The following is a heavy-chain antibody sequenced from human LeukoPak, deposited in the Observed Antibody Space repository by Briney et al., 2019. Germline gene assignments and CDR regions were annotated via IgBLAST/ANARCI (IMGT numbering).Heavy chain of an antibody. CDR3: ASRYYYDSSGYYPYYYYYMDV. V-gene: IGHV3-48*01. CDR2: ISSSSSTI. D-gene: IGHD3-22*01. J-gene: IGHJ6*03. CDR1: GFTFSSYS. Sequence: GGSLRLSCAASGFTFSSYSMNWVRQAPGKGLEWVSYISSSSSTIYYADSVKGRFTISRDNAKNSLYLQMNSLRAEDTAVYYCASRYYYDSSGYYPYYYYYMDVWSKGTTVTVSS.